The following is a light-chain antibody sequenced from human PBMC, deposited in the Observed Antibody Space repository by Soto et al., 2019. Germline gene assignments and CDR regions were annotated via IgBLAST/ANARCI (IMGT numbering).Light chain of an antibody. J-gene: IGLJ2*01. CDR3: SSYATNRDVL. CDR1: SSXVGGYNY. CDR2: EVD. Sequence: QSALTQPPSASGSPGQSVTVSCTGXSSXVGGYNYVSWYQQHPGKAPKLMIYEVDKRPSGVPDRFSGSKSGNTASLTVSGLQADDEADYYCSSYATNRDVLFGGGTKLTVL. V-gene: IGLV2-8*01.